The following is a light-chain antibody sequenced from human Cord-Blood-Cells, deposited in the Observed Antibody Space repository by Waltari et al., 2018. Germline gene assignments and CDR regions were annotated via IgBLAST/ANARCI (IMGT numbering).Light chain of an antibody. J-gene: IGKJ4*01. CDR3: QQSYSTPLT. Sequence: DIQMTHSPSSLSASVGDRVTITCRASQSISSYLNWYQQKPGKAPKLLIYAASSLQSGVPSRFSGSGSGTDFTLTISSLQPVDFATYYCQQSYSTPLTFGGGTKVEIK. V-gene: IGKV1-39*01. CDR2: AAS. CDR1: QSISSY.